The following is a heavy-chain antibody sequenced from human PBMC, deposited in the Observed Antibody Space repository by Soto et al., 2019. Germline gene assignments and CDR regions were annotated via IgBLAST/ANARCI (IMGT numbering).Heavy chain of an antibody. J-gene: IGHJ4*02. Sequence: QLQLQESGPGLVKPSETLSLTCTVSGVSISSSSYYWGWIRQTPGKGLEWIGTIYFSGSTYYTPSLKSRVTISVDRSKNQFSLNLTSVTAANTALYYCARHGSYWGPGTLVTVSS. CDR1: GVSISSSSYY. V-gene: IGHV4-39*01. CDR2: IYFSGST. CDR3: ARHGSY.